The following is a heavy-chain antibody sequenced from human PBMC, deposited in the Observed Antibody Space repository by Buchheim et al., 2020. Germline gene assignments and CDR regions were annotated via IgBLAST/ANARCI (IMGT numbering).Heavy chain of an antibody. CDR1: GGSFSGYY. V-gene: IGHV4-34*01. CDR3: ARCCSGVSCEYYYYGMDV. J-gene: IGHJ6*02. D-gene: IGHD2-15*01. Sequence: QVQLQQWGAGLLKPSETLSLTCAVYGGSFSGYYWSWIRQPPGKGLEWIGEINHSGSTNYNPSLKSRVTISVDTSKNQFSLKLSSVTAAHTAVYYCARCCSGVSCEYYYYGMDVWGQETT. CDR2: INHSGST.